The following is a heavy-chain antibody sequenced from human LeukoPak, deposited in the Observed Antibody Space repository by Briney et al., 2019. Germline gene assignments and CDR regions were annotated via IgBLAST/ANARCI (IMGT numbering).Heavy chain of an antibody. V-gene: IGHV4-34*01. D-gene: IGHD6-19*01. CDR3: AREGIAVAEY. Sequence: SETLSLTCAVYGGSFSGYYWSWIRQPPGKGLEWIGEINHSGSTNYNPSLKSRVTMSVDTSKNQFSLKLSSVTAADTAVYYCAREGIAVAEYWGQGTLVTVSS. CDR1: GGSFSGYY. J-gene: IGHJ4*02. CDR2: INHSGST.